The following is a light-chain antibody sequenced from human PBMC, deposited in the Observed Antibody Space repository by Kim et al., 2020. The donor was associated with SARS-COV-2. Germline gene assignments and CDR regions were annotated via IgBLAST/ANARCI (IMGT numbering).Light chain of an antibody. CDR3: QTWGTGIHV. CDR2: VNTDGSH. V-gene: IGLV4-69*01. Sequence: SVKLTCTLSSGHSRYAISWHQQQPDKGLRYLMKVNTDGSHNKGDGIPDRFSGSSSGAERYLIISNLQSEDEADYYCQTWGTGIHVFGSGTKVTVL. CDR1: SGHSRYA. J-gene: IGLJ1*01.